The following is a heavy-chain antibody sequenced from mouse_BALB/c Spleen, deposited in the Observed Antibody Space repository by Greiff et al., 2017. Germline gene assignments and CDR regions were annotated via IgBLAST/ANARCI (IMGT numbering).Heavy chain of an antibody. D-gene: IGHD1-1*01. CDR1: GFNIKDTY. CDR2: IDPANGNT. J-gene: IGHJ3*01. V-gene: IGHV14-3*02. CDR3: ARSDYYGSLFAY. Sequence: EVQLQQSGAELVKPGASVKLSCTASGFNIKDTYMHWVKQRPEQGLEWIGRIDPANGNTKYDPKFQGKATITADTSSNTAYLQLSSLTSEDTAVYYCARSDYYGSLFAYWGQGTLVTVSA.